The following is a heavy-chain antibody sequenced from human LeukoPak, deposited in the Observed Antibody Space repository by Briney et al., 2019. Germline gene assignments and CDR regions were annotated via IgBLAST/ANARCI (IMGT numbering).Heavy chain of an antibody. D-gene: IGHD3-9*01. V-gene: IGHV3-48*01. CDR3: ARALRYFDWLSTSPEYNWFDP. CDR2: ISSSSSTI. CDR1: GFTFSSYS. J-gene: IGHJ5*02. Sequence: GGSLRLSCAASGFTFSSYSMNWVRQAPGKGLEWVSYISSSSSTIYYADSVKGRFTISRDNAKNSLYLQMNSLRAEDTAVYHCARALRYFDWLSTSPEYNWFDPWGQGTLVTASS.